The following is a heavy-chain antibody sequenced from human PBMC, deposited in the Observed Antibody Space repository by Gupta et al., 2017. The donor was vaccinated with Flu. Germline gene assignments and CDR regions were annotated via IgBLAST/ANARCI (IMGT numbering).Heavy chain of an antibody. J-gene: IGHJ3*02. Sequence: EVQLVESGGGLVQPGRSLRLSCAASGFTFDDYAMHWVRQAPGKGLEWVSGISWNSGSIGYADSVKGRFTISRDNAKNSLYLQMNSLRAEDTALYYCAKESVYGGSHAFDIWGQGTMVTVSS. D-gene: IGHD2-15*01. CDR2: ISWNSGSI. V-gene: IGHV3-9*01. CDR3: AKESVYGGSHAFDI. CDR1: GFTFDDYA.